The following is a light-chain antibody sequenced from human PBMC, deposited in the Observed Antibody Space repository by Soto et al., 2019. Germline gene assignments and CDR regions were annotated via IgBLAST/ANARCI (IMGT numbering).Light chain of an antibody. CDR2: GVS. CDR3: CSYSGVGAHWV. J-gene: IGLJ3*02. Sequence: QSALTQPPSASGSPGQSVSISCTGTSSDIGAYNFVSWYQQHPGKAPRLMIYGVSERPSGVSNRFSDSKSGSTASLTISGLQDEDEADYFCCSYSGVGAHWVFGGGTKLTVL. CDR1: SSDIGAYNF. V-gene: IGLV2-8*01.